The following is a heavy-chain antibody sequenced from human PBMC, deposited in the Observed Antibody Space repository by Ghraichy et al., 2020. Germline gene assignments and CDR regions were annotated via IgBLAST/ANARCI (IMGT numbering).Heavy chain of an antibody. J-gene: IGHJ4*02. Sequence: SQTLSLTCGVLGGSFSGYYWNWIRQPPGKGLEWIGEINHAGSTNYNPSLKSRITILLDTSKNQISLKMNSVTAADTAVYYCARGRDISTTRIDYWGQGTLVTVSP. CDR2: INHAGST. V-gene: IGHV4-34*01. CDR3: ARGRDISTTRIDY. D-gene: IGHD1-1*01. CDR1: GGSFSGYY.